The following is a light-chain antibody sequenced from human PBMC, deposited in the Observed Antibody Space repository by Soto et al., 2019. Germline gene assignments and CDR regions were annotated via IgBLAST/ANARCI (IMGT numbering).Light chain of an antibody. CDR3: QHYGGVWT. J-gene: IGKJ1*01. Sequence: EVLMTQSPATLAVSPGEGVTLSARASQSVSTNLAWYQQKPGQSPRLLIYGASTRATDVPARFRGGGSETEFTLTISSLQPDDFATYHCQHYGGVWTFGQGTKVDI. CDR2: GAS. V-gene: IGKV3-15*01. CDR1: QSVSTN.